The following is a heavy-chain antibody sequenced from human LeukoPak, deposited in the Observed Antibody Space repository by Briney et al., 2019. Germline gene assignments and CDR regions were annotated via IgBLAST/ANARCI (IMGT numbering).Heavy chain of an antibody. V-gene: IGHV4-4*07. J-gene: IGHJ4*02. CDR3: ARARYYYDFEKNRNFDY. CDR1: GGSISSYC. Sequence: PSETLSLTCTVSGGSISSYCWSWIRQPAGKGLEWIGRIYTSGSTNYNPSLKSRVTMSVDTSKNQFSLKLSSVTAADTAVYYCARARYYYDFEKNRNFDYWGQGTLVTVSS. D-gene: IGHD3-22*01. CDR2: IYTSGST.